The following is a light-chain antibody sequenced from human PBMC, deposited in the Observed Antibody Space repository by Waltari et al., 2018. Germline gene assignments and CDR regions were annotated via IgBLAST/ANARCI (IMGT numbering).Light chain of an antibody. J-gene: IGKJ1*01. Sequence: DIVMNQSPLSLPVTPGEPASISCRTSRSLLHINGYNYLVWHLKKPGHSPQLLIYLGSNRASGVPDRFSGSGSGTDFTLRISRVEAEDVGVYYCMQALQNPWTFGQGTKVEIK. CDR2: LGS. CDR3: MQALQNPWT. V-gene: IGKV2-28*01. CDR1: RSLLHINGYNY.